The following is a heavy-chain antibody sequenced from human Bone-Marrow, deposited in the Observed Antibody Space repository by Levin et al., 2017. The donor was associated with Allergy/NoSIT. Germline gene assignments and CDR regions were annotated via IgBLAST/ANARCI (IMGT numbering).Heavy chain of an antibody. J-gene: IGHJ5*02. V-gene: IGHV4-39*02. Sequence: TSETLSLTCTVSGGSISTNIYYWGWIRQPPGTGLEWIGSIYFSGDTYYNPSLKSRVTMSVDTSKNQFSLNVISVTAADTAVYYCVREGTRSSSWYTSWGQGTLVTVSS. CDR2: IYFSGDT. CDR3: VREGTRSSSWYTS. CDR1: GGSISTNIYY. D-gene: IGHD6-13*01.